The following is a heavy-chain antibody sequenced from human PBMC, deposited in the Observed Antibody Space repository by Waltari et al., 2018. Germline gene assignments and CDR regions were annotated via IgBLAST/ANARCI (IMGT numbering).Heavy chain of an antibody. Sequence: EVQLVESGGGLVKPGGSLRPSCAASGFTFRSYTMNWVRQAPGKGLQWVSSMSSDSRFIYYTYSVKGRFTISRDNAENSLYLQMNSLRAEDTAIYYCARDDGINDLDYWGQGTLVTVSS. CDR1: GFTFRSYT. D-gene: IGHD2-8*01. J-gene: IGHJ4*02. V-gene: IGHV3-21*01. CDR2: MSSDSRFI. CDR3: ARDDGINDLDY.